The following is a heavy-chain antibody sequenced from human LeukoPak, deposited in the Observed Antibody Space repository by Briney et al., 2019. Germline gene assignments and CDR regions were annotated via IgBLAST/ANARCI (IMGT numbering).Heavy chain of an antibody. CDR1: GESINPYY. V-gene: IGHV4-4*07. CDR2: IYKSGTT. CDR3: ARDPSNCSGGSCLDDAFDI. J-gene: IGHJ3*02. D-gene: IGHD2-15*01. Sequence: PSETLSLTCTVSGESINPYYWNWIRQSAGKGLEWIGHIYKSGTTNFNPSLTSRVTMSLDTSRNQFSLKLRSVTAADTAVYYCARDPSNCSGGSCLDDAFDIWGQGTMVTVSS.